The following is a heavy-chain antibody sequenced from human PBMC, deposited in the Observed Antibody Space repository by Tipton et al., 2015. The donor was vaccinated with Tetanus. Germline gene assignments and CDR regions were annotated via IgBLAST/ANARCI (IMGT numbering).Heavy chain of an antibody. V-gene: IGHV4-39*01. CDR3: ARGLDAYKCGNN. J-gene: IGHJ4*02. CDR2: IYYRGST. CDR1: GDSISSSRYY. D-gene: IGHD5-24*01. Sequence: TLSLTCTVTGDSISSSRYYWGWVRQAPGKGLEWIGSIYYRGSTYHSPSLKSRVTMSVDTSKNQFSLKLTSVTAADTGVYYCARGLDAYKCGNNWGQGTLVTVSS.